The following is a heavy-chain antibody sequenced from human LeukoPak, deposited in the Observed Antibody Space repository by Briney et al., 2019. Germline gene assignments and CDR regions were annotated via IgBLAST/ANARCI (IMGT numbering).Heavy chain of an antibody. D-gene: IGHD3-10*01. CDR1: GFTFSTFW. CDR2: IKQDGSEK. Sequence: PGGSLRLSCAASGFTFSTFWMSWVRQAPGKGLEWVANIKQDGSEKYFVDSVTGRFTISRDNAKNSLYLQMNSLRAEDTAVYYCARELQHYYYDSGRYYNYFDSWGQGTLVTVSS. V-gene: IGHV3-7*01. J-gene: IGHJ4*02. CDR3: ARELQHYYYDSGRYYNYFDS.